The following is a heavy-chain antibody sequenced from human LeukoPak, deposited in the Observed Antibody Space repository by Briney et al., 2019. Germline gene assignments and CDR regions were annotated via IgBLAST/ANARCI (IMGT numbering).Heavy chain of an antibody. D-gene: IGHD1-26*01. V-gene: IGHV3-23*01. CDR3: AKISREGATTGSGGPGNFDY. CDR2: ISGSGGST. CDR1: GFTFSSYA. Sequence: GGSLRLSCAASGFTFSSYAMSWVRQAPGKGLEWASAISGSGGSTYYADSVKGRFTISRDSSKSTVFLQMNSLRVEDTAIYYCAKISREGATTGSGGPGNFDYWGQGTLVTVSS. J-gene: IGHJ4*02.